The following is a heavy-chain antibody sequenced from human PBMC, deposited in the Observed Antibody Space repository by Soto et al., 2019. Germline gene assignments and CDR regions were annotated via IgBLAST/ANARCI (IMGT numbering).Heavy chain of an antibody. D-gene: IGHD3-10*01. CDR3: ARVLGSYFDS. CDR1: GYSISSGYY. V-gene: IGHV4-38-2*01. CDR2: IYHSGST. Sequence: NPSETLSLTCAVSGYSISSGYYWGWIRQPPGTGLEWIGSIYHSGSTYYNPSLKSRVTISVDTSKNQFSLKLSSVTAADTAVYYCARVLGSYFDSWGQGTLVTVSS. J-gene: IGHJ4*02.